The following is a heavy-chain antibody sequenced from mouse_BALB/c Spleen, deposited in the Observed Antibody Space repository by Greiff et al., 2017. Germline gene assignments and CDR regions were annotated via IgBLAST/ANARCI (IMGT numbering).Heavy chain of an antibody. D-gene: IGHD2-14*01. Sequence: QVQLQQSGAELVKPGASVKLSCKASGYTFTSYYMYWVKQRPGQGLEWIGGINPSNGGTNFNEKFKSKATLTVDKSSSTAYMQLSSLTSEDSAVYYCTRGDYRYDGTGKAMDYWGQGTSVTVSS. CDR1: GYTFTSYY. CDR3: TRGDYRYDGTGKAMDY. CDR2: INPSNGGT. J-gene: IGHJ4*01. V-gene: IGHV1S81*02.